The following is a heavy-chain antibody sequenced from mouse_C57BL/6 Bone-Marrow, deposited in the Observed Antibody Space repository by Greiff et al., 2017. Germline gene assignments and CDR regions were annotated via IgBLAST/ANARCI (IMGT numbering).Heavy chain of an antibody. V-gene: IGHV5-9*01. CDR3: ARRLVDYDYDDWYFDV. CDR2: ISGGGGNT. J-gene: IGHJ1*03. D-gene: IGHD2-4*01. Sequence: EVMLVESGGGLVKPGGSLKLSCAASGFTFSSYTMSWVRQTPEKRLEWVATISGGGGNTSYPDSVKGRFTLSRDNANNTLYLQMSSLRSEDTALYYCARRLVDYDYDDWYFDVWGTGTTVTVSS. CDR1: GFTFSSYT.